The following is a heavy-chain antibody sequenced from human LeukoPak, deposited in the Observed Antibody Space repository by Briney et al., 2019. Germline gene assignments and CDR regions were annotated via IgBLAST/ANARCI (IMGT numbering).Heavy chain of an antibody. CDR2: IRYDGSNK. CDR1: GFTFSSYG. J-gene: IGHJ4*02. CDR3: AKDQGSSWFYYFDY. D-gene: IGHD6-13*01. Sequence: GGSLRLSCAASGFTFSSYGMHWVRQAPGKGLEWVAFIRYDGSNKYYADSVKGRFTISRDNSKNTLYLQMNSLRAEDTAVYYCAKDQGSSWFYYFDYWGQRTLVTVSS. V-gene: IGHV3-30*02.